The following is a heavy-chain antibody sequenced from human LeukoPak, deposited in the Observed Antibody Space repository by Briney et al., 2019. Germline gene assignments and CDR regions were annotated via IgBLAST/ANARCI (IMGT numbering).Heavy chain of an antibody. CDR1: GFTFCTNS. CDR2: ISSSSSTI. CDR3: ARGLSAGY. J-gene: IGHJ4*02. Sequence: GGSLRLSCAASGFTFCTNSMNWVRQAPGKGLEWVSYISSSSSTIYYADSVKGRFTISRDNAKNSLYLQMHSLRAEGTAVYYCARGLSAGYGGQGTLVTVS. V-gene: IGHV3-48*01. D-gene: IGHD3-16*01.